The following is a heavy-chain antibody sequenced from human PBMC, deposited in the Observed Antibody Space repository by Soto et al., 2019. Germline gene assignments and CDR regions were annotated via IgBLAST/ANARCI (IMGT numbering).Heavy chain of an antibody. V-gene: IGHV4-39*01. D-gene: IGHD3-10*01. CDR2: IYYSGST. J-gene: IGHJ4*02. CDR1: GGSISSSSYY. CDR3: ARLVLLWFGELLGYFDY. Sequence: QLQLQESGPGLVKPSETLSLTCTVSGGSISSSSYYWGWIRQPPGKGLEWIGSIYYSGSTYYNPSLKSRVTISVDTSKNQFSRKLSSVTAADTAVYYCARLVLLWFGELLGYFDYWGQGTLVTVSS.